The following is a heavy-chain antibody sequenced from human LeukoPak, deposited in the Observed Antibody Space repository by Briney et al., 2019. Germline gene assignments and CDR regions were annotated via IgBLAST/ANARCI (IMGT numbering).Heavy chain of an antibody. J-gene: IGHJ2*01. Sequence: PSETLSLTCAVYGGSFSGYYWSWIRQPPGKGLEWIGEINHSGSTNYNPSLESRVTISVDTSKNQFSLKLSSVTAADTAVYYCARGRTTTVVTPEARYFDLWGRGTLVTVSS. CDR3: ARGRTTTVVTPEARYFDL. CDR2: INHSGST. V-gene: IGHV4-34*01. CDR1: GGSFSGYY. D-gene: IGHD4-23*01.